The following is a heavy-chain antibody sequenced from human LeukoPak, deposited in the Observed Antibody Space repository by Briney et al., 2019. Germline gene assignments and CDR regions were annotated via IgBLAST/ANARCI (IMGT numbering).Heavy chain of an antibody. Sequence: SETLSLTCTVSGGSISSSSYYWGWIRQPPGKGLEWIGSIYYSGSTYYNPSLKSRVTISVDTSKNQFSLKLSSVTAADTAVYYCARQQQAPDYWGQGTLVTVSS. D-gene: IGHD6-13*01. V-gene: IGHV4-39*01. J-gene: IGHJ4*02. CDR2: IYYSGST. CDR1: GGSISSSSYY. CDR3: ARQQQAPDY.